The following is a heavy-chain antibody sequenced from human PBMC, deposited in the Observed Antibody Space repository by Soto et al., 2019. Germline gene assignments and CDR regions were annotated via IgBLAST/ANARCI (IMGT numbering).Heavy chain of an antibody. D-gene: IGHD6-13*01. CDR3: ARLGPIAAAGTDY. CDR2: IYSGGST. Sequence: PGGSLRLSCAASGFTVSSHYMSWVRQAPGKGLEWVSVIYSGGSTYYADSVKGRFTISRDNSKNTLYLQMNSLRAEDTAVYYCARLGPIAAAGTDYWGQGTLVTVSS. CDR1: GFTVSSHY. J-gene: IGHJ4*02. V-gene: IGHV3-66*01.